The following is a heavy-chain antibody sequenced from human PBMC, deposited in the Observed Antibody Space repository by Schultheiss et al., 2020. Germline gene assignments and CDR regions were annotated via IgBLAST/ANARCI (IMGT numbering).Heavy chain of an antibody. CDR3: ARDQGVYYYYGMDV. D-gene: IGHD3-16*01. J-gene: IGHJ6*02. Sequence: GESLKISCAASGFTFSSYAMSWVRQAPGKGLEWVANIKQDGSEKYYADSVKGRFTISRDNSKNTLYLQMNSLRAEDTAVYYCARDQGVYYYYGMDVWGQGTTVTVSS. V-gene: IGHV3-7*01. CDR1: GFTFSSYA. CDR2: IKQDGSEK.